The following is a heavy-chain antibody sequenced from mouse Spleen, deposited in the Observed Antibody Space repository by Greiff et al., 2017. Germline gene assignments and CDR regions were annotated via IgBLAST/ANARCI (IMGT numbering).Heavy chain of an antibody. Sequence: EVKLVESGGGLVKPGGSLKLSCAASGFTFSSYAMSWVRQTPEKRLEWVATISSGGSYTYYPDSVKGRFTISRDNAKNTLYLQMSSLRSEDTAMYYCARGASFDYWGQGTTLTVSS. J-gene: IGHJ2*01. CDR1: GFTFSSYA. V-gene: IGHV5-9-1*01. CDR2: ISSGGSYT. CDR3: ARGASFDY.